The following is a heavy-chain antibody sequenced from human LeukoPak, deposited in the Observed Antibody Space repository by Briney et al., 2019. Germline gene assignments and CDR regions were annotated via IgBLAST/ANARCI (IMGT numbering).Heavy chain of an antibody. J-gene: IGHJ4*03. V-gene: IGHV4-61*02. CDR3: ARGPYYYDSSGCFDY. CDR2: IYTSGST. D-gene: IGHD3-22*01. CDR1: GDSISSGNFY. Sequence: SETLSLTCTVSGDSISSGNFYWSWIRQPAGKGLEWIGRIYTSGSTNYNPSLKSRVTISVDTSKNQFSLKLSSVTAADTAVYYCARGPYYYDSSGCFDYWGQGTLVTVSS.